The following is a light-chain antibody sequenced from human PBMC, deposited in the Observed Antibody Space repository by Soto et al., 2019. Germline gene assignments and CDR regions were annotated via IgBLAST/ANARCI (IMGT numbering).Light chain of an antibody. J-gene: IGKJ2*01. CDR2: SGS. V-gene: IGKV3-15*01. CDR1: QGLNNN. CDR3: QQYDKWPFT. Sequence: EVVMTQSPATLSVSPGEKVTLSCRASQGLNNNLAWYQQKPGQAPRLLIFSGSARPTGIPATFSGSGSGTEFTLTISSLQPEHSGIYYCQQYDKWPFTFGQGTKLEIK.